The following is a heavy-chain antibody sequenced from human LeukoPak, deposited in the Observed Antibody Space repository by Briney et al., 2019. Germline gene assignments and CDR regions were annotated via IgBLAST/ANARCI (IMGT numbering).Heavy chain of an antibody. Sequence: KSSETLSLTCAVSHDSFSSHYWTWIRQPPGKGLGWIGYISYIGSTNYNPSLKSRVTISIDTSKNQFSLKLTSVTAADTAVYYCARDLVTVTKGFDIWGQGTMVSVSS. CDR2: ISYIGST. V-gene: IGHV4-59*11. CDR1: HDSFSSHY. CDR3: ARDLVTVTKGFDI. D-gene: IGHD4-17*01. J-gene: IGHJ3*02.